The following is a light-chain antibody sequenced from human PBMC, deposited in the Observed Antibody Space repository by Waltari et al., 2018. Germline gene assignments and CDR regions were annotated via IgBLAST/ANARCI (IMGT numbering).Light chain of an antibody. J-gene: IGKJ1*01. CDR2: DAS. Sequence: EIVLTQSPATLSLSPGERATLSCRASQTVTSSYLAWYQQKPGLAPRLLIYDASNRATGIPDRFSGSGSGTDFTLTISTLEPEDFAVYYCQQYGDSPETFGPGTQAEIK. CDR1: QTVTSSY. V-gene: IGKV3D-20*01. CDR3: QQYGDSPET.